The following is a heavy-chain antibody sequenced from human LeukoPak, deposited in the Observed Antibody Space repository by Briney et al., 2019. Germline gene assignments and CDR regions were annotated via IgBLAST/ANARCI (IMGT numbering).Heavy chain of an antibody. CDR2: ISAYNGNT. Sequence: VSVKVSCKASGYTFTSYGISWVRQAPGQGLEWMGWISAYNGNTNYAQKLQGRVTMTTDTSTSTAYMELRSLRSDDTAVYYCARGGSYYDSSGYYYSTTGDYWGQGTLVTVSS. CDR3: ARGGSYYDSSGYYYSTTGDY. D-gene: IGHD3-22*01. CDR1: GYTFTSYG. V-gene: IGHV1-18*01. J-gene: IGHJ4*02.